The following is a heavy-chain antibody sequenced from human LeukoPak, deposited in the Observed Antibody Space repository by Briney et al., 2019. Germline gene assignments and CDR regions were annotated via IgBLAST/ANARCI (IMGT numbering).Heavy chain of an antibody. J-gene: IGHJ5*02. D-gene: IGHD1-7*01. CDR1: GFTFSNYE. Sequence: PGGSLRLSCAASGFTFSNYEMNWVRQAPGKGLEWVSYITSSDGTIYYADSVKGRFTISRDNAKNSLYLQMHSLRAEDTAVYYCAREVSRREELPHWFDPWGQGTLVTVSS. V-gene: IGHV3-48*03. CDR2: ITSSDGTI. CDR3: AREVSRREELPHWFDP.